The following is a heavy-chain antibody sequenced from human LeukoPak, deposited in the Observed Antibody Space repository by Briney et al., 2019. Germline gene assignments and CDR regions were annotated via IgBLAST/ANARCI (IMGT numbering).Heavy chain of an antibody. V-gene: IGHV3-21*01. CDR2: ISSSRNYI. J-gene: IGHJ5*02. CDR1: GFTFSSYG. Sequence: PGGSRRLSCAASGFTFSSYGMHWVRQAPGKGLEWVSSISSSRNYIYYADSVKGRFTISRDNAKNSLYLQMNSLRADDTAVYYCATLTDTNWFDPWGQGTLVTVSS. CDR3: ATLTDTNWFDP.